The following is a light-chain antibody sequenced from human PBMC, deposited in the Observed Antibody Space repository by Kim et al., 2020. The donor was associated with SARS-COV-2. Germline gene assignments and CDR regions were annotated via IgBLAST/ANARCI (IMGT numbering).Light chain of an antibody. J-gene: IGKJ1*01. CDR3: LQDYSYPRT. V-gene: IGKV1-6*01. CDR2: GAS. Sequence: ASVGDRVTIPCRANQDIRNDLGWYQHKSGQAPKVLIYGASTLQSGVPSRFSGSGSGTDFTLTISSLQPEDFATYYCLQDYSYPRTFGQGTKVEIK. CDR1: QDIRND.